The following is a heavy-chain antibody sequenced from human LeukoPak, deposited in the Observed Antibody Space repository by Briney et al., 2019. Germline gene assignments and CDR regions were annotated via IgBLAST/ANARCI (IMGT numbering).Heavy chain of an antibody. J-gene: IGHJ5*02. CDR1: GGSINNYF. CDR3: ARRDESAGHYYSFNP. V-gene: IGHV4-59*01. CDR2: VSYSGST. D-gene: IGHD3-9*01. Sequence: KPSETLSLTCSVSGGSINNYFWNWIRQPPVKGLEWLGYVSYSGSTSYSPSLRSRVTISVDRSKNQFSLRLTSVTAADTAVYFCARRDESAGHYYSFNPWGQGTLVTVSS.